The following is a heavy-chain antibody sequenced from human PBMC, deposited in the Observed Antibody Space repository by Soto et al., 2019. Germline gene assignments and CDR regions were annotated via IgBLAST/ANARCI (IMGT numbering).Heavy chain of an antibody. CDR3: ARNRGGMVATDLDY. J-gene: IGHJ4*02. Sequence: QVQLQQWGAGLLKPSETLSLTCAVYGGSFSGYYWSWIRQPPGKGLEWIGEINHSGSTNYNPSLKSGVTISVDTSKNQFSLKLSSVTAADTAVYYCARNRGGMVATDLDYWGQGTLVTVSS. CDR2: INHSGST. D-gene: IGHD5-12*01. V-gene: IGHV4-34*01. CDR1: GGSFSGYY.